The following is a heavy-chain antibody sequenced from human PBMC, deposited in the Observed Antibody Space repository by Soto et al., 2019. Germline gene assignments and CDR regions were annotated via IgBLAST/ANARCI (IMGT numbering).Heavy chain of an antibody. Sequence: EVQLVESGGGLVKPGGSLRLSCAAFGFTFNTAWMSWVRQAPGKGLEWVGRIKSKNDGETTDYAAPVKGRFFISRDDSENTLYLQMHSLKTEDTAMYYCATDVPSQGRGEFDYWGQGVLVTVSS. CDR1: GFTFNTAW. J-gene: IGHJ4*02. CDR3: ATDVPSQGRGEFDY. CDR2: IKSKNDGETT. V-gene: IGHV3-15*07.